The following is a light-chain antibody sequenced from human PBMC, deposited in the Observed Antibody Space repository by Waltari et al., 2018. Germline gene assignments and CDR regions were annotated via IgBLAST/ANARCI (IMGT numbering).Light chain of an antibody. CDR3: QQYDGYSS. CDR2: DAS. CDR1: QSIGRW. J-gene: IGKJ2*01. V-gene: IGKV1-5*01. Sequence: DIQMTQSPSTLSASVGYRVTITCRASQSIGRWLAWYQQKPGKAPKLLIYDASSLVSGVPSTFSGSGCGTEFSLTISSLQPDDFATYYCQQYDGYSSFGQGTKLEIK.